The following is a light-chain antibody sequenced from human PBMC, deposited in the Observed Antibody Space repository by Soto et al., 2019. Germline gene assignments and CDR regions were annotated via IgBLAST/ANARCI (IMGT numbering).Light chain of an antibody. CDR2: GAS. J-gene: IGKJ2*01. Sequence: EIVMTKSPATLSLSPGERATLSCRASQSVSSNLAWYQQKPGQAPRLLIYGASTRATGIPARFSGSGSGTEFTLTISSLQSEDFAVYYCQQYNNWPYTFGQGTKLEIK. CDR3: QQYNNWPYT. CDR1: QSVSSN. V-gene: IGKV3-15*01.